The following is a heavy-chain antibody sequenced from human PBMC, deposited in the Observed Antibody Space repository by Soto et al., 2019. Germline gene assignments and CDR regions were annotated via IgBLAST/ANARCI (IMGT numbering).Heavy chain of an antibody. CDR1: GGSISSSTYY. Sequence: SETLSLTCTVSGGSISSSTYYWGWIRQPQGKGLEWIGNIYYSGNTYYNPSLQSRVTIFVDTSKNQFSLKLSSVTAADTALYYCAKWSVATIHPFAFDVWGQGTMVTVSS. CDR2: IYYSGNT. V-gene: IGHV4-39*01. D-gene: IGHD5-12*01. CDR3: AKWSVATIHPFAFDV. J-gene: IGHJ3*01.